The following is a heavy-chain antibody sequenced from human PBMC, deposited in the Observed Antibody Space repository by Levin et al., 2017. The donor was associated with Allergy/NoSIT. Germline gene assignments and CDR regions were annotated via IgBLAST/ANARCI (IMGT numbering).Heavy chain of an antibody. D-gene: IGHD4-23*01. V-gene: IGHV3-11*01. CDR3: ARSEDYGGNSEPFDY. CDR2: ISSSGSTI. J-gene: IGHJ4*02. Sequence: GGSLRLSCAASGFTFSDYYMSWIRQAPGKGLEWVSYISSSGSTIYYADSVKGRFTISRDNAKNSLYLQMNSLRAEDTAVYYCARSEDYGGNSEPFDYWGQGTLVTVSS. CDR1: GFTFSDYY.